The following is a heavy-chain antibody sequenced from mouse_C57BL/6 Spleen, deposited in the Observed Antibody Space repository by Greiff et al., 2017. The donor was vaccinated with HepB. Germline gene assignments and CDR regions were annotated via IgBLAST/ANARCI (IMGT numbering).Heavy chain of an antibody. J-gene: IGHJ4*01. V-gene: IGHV5-17*01. CDR2: ISSGSSTI. D-gene: IGHD3-2*02. CDR3: ATDSSGYDYAMDY. Sequence: EVHLVESGGGLVKPGGSLKLSCAASGFTFSDYGMHWVRQAPEKGLEWVAYISSGSSTIYYADTVKGRFTISRDNAKNTLFLQMTSLRSEDTAMYYCATDSSGYDYAMDYWGQGTSVTVSS. CDR1: GFTFSDYG.